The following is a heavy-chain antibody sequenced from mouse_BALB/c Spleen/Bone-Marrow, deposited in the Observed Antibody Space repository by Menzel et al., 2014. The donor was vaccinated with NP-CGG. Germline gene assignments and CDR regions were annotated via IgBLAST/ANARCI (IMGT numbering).Heavy chain of an antibody. CDR2: IDPANGNT. Sequence: EVQLQQSGAGLVRPGASVKLSCTASGFNIKDTHMHWVKQRPEQGLEWIGRIDPANGNTKYDPKFQGKATITADTSSNTAYLQLSSLTSEDTAVYYCASYRYAWYFDVWGAGTTVTVSS. CDR3: ASYRYAWYFDV. D-gene: IGHD2-14*01. CDR1: GFNIKDTH. V-gene: IGHV14-3*02. J-gene: IGHJ1*01.